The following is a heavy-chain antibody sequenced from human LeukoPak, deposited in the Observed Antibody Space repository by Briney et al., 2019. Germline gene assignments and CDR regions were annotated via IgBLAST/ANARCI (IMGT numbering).Heavy chain of an antibody. CDR3: ARDSPKPFTYYYDSSGYYYGNYGMDV. J-gene: IGHJ6*02. D-gene: IGHD3-22*01. V-gene: IGHV3-21*01. CDR1: GFTFKSYA. CDR2: ISSSRYI. Sequence: GGSLRLSCAASGFTFKSYAMNWVRQAPGKGLEWVSAISSSRYIYYVDSVKGRFTISRDNAKNSLYLQMNSLRVEDTAVYYCARDSPKPFTYYYDSSGYYYGNYGMDVWGQGTTVTVSS.